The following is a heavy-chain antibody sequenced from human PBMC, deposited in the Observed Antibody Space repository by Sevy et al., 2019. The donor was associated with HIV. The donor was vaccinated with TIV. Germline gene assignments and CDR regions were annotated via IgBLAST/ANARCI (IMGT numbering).Heavy chain of an antibody. CDR3: TTIGHYDSSGYYHCDY. Sequence: LSLTCAASGFTFSNAWMNWVRQAPGKGLEWVGRIKSKTDGGTTDYAAPVKGRFTISRDDSKHTLYLQMNSLKTEDTAVYYCTTIGHYDSSGYYHCDYWGQGTLVTVSS. J-gene: IGHJ4*02. CDR2: IKSKTDGGTT. D-gene: IGHD3-22*01. V-gene: IGHV3-15*07. CDR1: GFTFSNAW.